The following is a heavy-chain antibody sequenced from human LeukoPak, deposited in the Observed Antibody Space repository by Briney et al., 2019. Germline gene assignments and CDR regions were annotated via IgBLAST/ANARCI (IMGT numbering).Heavy chain of an antibody. CDR3: AKADDYYGSAVDY. CDR2: IKQDGSEK. CDR1: GFTFSSYW. V-gene: IGHV3-7*03. D-gene: IGHD3-10*01. J-gene: IGHJ4*02. Sequence: GGSLRLSCAASGFTFSSYWMSWVRQAPGKGLEWVANIKQDGSEKYYADSVKGRFTISRDNAKNSLYLQMNSLRAEDTAVYYCAKADDYYGSAVDYWGQGTLVTVSS.